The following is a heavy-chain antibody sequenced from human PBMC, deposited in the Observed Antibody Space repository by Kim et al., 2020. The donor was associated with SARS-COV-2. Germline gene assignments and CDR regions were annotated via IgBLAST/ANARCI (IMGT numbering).Heavy chain of an antibody. CDR2: IVVSGVAT. CDR3: AKQRYYGSGSYFS. Sequence: GGSLRLSCAASGFTFSSYAMSWVRQAPGKGLEWVSAIVVSGVATYYADSVKGRFTISRANSKNTLYLQMNSLRAEDTAVYYCAKQRYYGSGSYFSWGQGTMVTVSS. V-gene: IGHV3-23*01. J-gene: IGHJ3*01. CDR1: GFTFSSYA. D-gene: IGHD3-10*01.